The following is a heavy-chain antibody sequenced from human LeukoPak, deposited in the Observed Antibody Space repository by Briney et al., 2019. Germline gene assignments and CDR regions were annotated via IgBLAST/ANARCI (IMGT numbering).Heavy chain of an antibody. J-gene: IGHJ2*01. CDR2: ITPKSGDT. CDR1: GYTFSDFY. D-gene: IGHD5-18*01. V-gene: IGHV1-2*02. CDR3: ASSKSGDSYGYRVRYFDL. Sequence: ASVKVSCKASGYTFSDFYIHWVRQAPGQGLEYVGWITPKSGDTYSPQRFQGRVTMTRDASISTAYMELSSLRSEDTAVYYCASSKSGDSYGYRVRYFDLWGRGTLVTVSS.